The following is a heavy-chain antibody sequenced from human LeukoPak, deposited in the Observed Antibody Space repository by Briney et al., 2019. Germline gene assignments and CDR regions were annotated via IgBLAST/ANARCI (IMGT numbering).Heavy chain of an antibody. V-gene: IGHV3-66*01. CDR3: ASSTWELLRYFQD. CDR2: IYSGGST. J-gene: IGHJ1*01. Sequence: PGGSLRLSCAASGFTFSSYGMSWVRQAPGKGLEWVSVIYSGGSTYYADSVKGRFTISRDNSKNTLYLQMNSLRAEDTAVYYCASSTWELLRYFQDWGQGTLVTVSS. CDR1: GFTFSSYG. D-gene: IGHD1-26*01.